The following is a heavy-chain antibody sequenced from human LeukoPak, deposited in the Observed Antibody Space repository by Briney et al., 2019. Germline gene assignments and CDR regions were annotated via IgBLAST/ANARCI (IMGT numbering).Heavy chain of an antibody. D-gene: IGHD3-10*01. CDR2: IYYSGST. V-gene: IGHV4-31*03. J-gene: IGHJ4*02. CDR1: GGSISSGGYY. Sequence: SETLSLTCTVSGGSISSGGYYWSWIRQHPGEGLEWIGYIYYSGSTYYNPSLKSRVTISVDTSKNQFSLKLSSVTAADTAVYYCARRYGSGFDYWGQGTLVTVSS. CDR3: ARRYGSGFDY.